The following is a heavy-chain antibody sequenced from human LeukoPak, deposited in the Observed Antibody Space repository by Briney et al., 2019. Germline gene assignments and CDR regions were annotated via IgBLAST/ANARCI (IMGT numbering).Heavy chain of an antibody. CDR3: AGARNKGSLFDY. V-gene: IGHV4-39*01. CDR2: IYYSGST. J-gene: IGHJ4*02. CDR1: GGSISSSNYY. Sequence: SETLSLTCTVSGGSISSSNYYWGRIRQPPGKGLEWIGSIYYSGSTYYNPSLKSRGTISVDTSKNQFSLKLSSVTAADTAVYYCAGARNKGSLFDYWGQGTLVTVSS. D-gene: IGHD1/OR15-1a*01.